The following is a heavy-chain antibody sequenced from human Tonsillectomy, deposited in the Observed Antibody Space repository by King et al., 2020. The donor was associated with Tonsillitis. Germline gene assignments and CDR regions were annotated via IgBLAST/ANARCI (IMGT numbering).Heavy chain of an antibody. D-gene: IGHD1-26*01. V-gene: IGHV4-39*01. CDR2: MYNTGTT. CDR3: ARYVSGSFDY. J-gene: IGHJ4*02. CDR1: CGSISTSDQY. Sequence: LQLQESGPGVVKPSETLSLTCTVSCGSISTSDQYWAWIRQPPGKGRGWVGYMYNTGTTFYNPSLKSRITISGGTSENRFSLKLSSVTAADTAVYFCARYVSGSFDYWGQGALVTVSS.